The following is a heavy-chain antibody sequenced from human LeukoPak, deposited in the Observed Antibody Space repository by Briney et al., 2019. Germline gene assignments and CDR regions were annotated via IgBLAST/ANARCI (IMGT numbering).Heavy chain of an antibody. D-gene: IGHD2-2*01. Sequence: GGSLRLSCAASGFTFSSYTMNWVRQAPGKGLEWVSDISSSSSTIYYADSVKGRFTISRDNAKNSLYLQMNSLRAEDTAVYYCARAGVDCSFTSCYLFDYWGQGTLVTVSS. J-gene: IGHJ4*02. CDR3: ARAGVDCSFTSCYLFDY. CDR2: ISSSSSTI. V-gene: IGHV3-48*04. CDR1: GFTFSSYT.